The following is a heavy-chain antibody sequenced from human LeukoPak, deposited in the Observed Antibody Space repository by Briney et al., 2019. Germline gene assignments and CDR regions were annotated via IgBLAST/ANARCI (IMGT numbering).Heavy chain of an antibody. J-gene: IGHJ4*02. CDR3: ARGPLTGRWPDMGFDY. CDR1: GFTFSSYA. D-gene: IGHD5-24*01. Sequence: GGSLRLSCAASGFTFSSYAMHWVRQAPGKGLERVAVISYDGSNKYYADSVKGRFTISRDNSKNTLYLQMNSLRAEDTAVYYCARGPLTGRWPDMGFDYWGQGTLVTVSS. V-gene: IGHV3-30-3*01. CDR2: ISYDGSNK.